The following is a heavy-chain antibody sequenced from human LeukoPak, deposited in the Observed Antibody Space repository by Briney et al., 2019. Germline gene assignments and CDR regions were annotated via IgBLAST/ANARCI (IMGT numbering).Heavy chain of an antibody. Sequence: GGSLRLSCAASGFTFGDYWMHWVRQAPGKGLEWVSYISSSGSTIYYADSVKGRFTISRDNAKNSLYLQMNSLRAEDTAVYYCARGDSSGWYQGAFDIWGQGTMVTVSS. J-gene: IGHJ3*02. D-gene: IGHD6-19*01. CDR3: ARGDSSGWYQGAFDI. CDR2: ISSSGSTI. CDR1: GFTFGDYW. V-gene: IGHV3-11*01.